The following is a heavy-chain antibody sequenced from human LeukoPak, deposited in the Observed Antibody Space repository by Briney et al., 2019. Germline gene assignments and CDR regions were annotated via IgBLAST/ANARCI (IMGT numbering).Heavy chain of an antibody. D-gene: IGHD5-24*01. CDR3: VKDWVATIVDPRHFDN. CDR1: GVTFSRNA. V-gene: IGHV3-64D*08. J-gene: IGHJ4*02. Sequence: GKSLRLSCSASGVTFSRNAMHWVRQAPEKGLEYVSGISSDGGSTYYPDSMKGRFTISRDNSKNTLYLQMTSLRPEDTALYYCVKDWVATIVDPRHFDNWGQGTPVTVSS. CDR2: ISSDGGST.